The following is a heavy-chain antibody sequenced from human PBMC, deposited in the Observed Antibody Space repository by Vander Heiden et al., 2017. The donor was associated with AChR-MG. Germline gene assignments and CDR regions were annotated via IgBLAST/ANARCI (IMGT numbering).Heavy chain of an antibody. CDR2: SSGSGGST. Sequence: EVQLLASGAGLVQPVGSLRLSCAASGFTFSRYAMSWVRQAPGKGREWVSASSGSGGSTYYADSVKGRFTISRDNAKNTLYRQMNSLRAEDTAVYYCAKAAIFGVVGKVDPWGQGTLVTVSS. D-gene: IGHD3-3*01. V-gene: IGHV3-23*01. J-gene: IGHJ5*02. CDR1: GFTFSRYA. CDR3: AKAAIFGVVGKVDP.